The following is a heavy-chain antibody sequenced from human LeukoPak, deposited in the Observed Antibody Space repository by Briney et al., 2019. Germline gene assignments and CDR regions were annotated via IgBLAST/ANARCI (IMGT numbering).Heavy chain of an antibody. Sequence: SETLSLTCTVSGGSISSYYWSWIRQPPGKGLEWIGEINHSGSTNYNPSLKSRVTISVDTSKNQFSLKLSSVTAADTAVYYCARGPNVYDSSGYYQRDYWGQGTLVTVSS. V-gene: IGHV4-34*01. CDR2: INHSGST. J-gene: IGHJ4*02. D-gene: IGHD3-22*01. CDR3: ARGPNVYDSSGYYQRDY. CDR1: GGSISSYY.